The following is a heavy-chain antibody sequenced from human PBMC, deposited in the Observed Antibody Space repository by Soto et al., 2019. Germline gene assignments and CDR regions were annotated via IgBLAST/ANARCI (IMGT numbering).Heavy chain of an antibody. J-gene: IGHJ6*01. CDR2: IWFDGSYK. CDR1: GFTFGSYG. D-gene: IGHD3-3*01. Sequence: QVHLVESGGGVVQPGRSLRLSCEASGFTFGSYGTFWIRQAPGKGLEWVAVIWFDGSYKYYADSVKGRFTISRDNSNNTVYLQMSSLRAEDSAVYYCARGLELEDYFYGMDAWGQGTTVTVSS. CDR3: ARGLELEDYFYGMDA. V-gene: IGHV3-33*01.